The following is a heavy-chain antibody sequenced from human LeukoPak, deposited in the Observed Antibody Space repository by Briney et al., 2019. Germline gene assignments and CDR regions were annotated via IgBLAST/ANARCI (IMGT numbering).Heavy chain of an antibody. CDR3: ARADYDFWSGYLHWFDP. Sequence: SETLSLTCAVSGGSISSGGYSWSWIRQPPGKGLEWIGYIYHSGSTYYNPSLKSRVTISVDRSKNQFSLKLSSVTAADTAVYYCARADYDFWSGYLHWFDPWGQGTLVTVSS. J-gene: IGHJ5*02. CDR1: GGSISSGGYS. V-gene: IGHV4-30-2*01. D-gene: IGHD3-3*01. CDR2: IYHSGST.